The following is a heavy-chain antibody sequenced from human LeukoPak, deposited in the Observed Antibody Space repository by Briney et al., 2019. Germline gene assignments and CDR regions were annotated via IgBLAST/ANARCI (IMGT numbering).Heavy chain of an antibody. CDR2: ISSRSSYI. V-gene: IGHV3-21*01. Sequence: PGGSRRLSCAASGSTFSSYSMNWVRQAPGKGLEWVASISSRSSYIYYAGSVKGRFTISRDNAKNPLHLQMNRLRAEHTAVYYCARGYSRGPIYAFDMWGQGTMVTVSS. J-gene: IGHJ3*02. CDR1: GSTFSSYS. D-gene: IGHD6-13*01. CDR3: ARGYSRGPIYAFDM.